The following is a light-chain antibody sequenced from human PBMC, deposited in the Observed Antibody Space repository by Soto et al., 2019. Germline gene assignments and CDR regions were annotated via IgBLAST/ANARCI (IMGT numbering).Light chain of an antibody. CDR1: SSNIGAGYD. V-gene: IGLV1-40*01. CDR3: QSFDTSLSGFVV. CDR2: DNN. Sequence: QPVLTQPPSMSGAPGQRVTISYTGSSSNIGAGYDVHWYQQHPGTAPKLLIFDNNNRPSGVPDRFSGSKSDTSASLAITGLQAEDEADYYCQSFDTSLSGFVVFGGGTKLTVL. J-gene: IGLJ2*01.